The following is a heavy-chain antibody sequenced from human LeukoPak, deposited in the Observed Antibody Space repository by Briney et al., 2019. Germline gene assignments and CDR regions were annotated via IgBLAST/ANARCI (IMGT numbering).Heavy chain of an antibody. CDR3: AVRTTVVPDWYFDL. CDR2: INHSGST. Sequence: SETLSLTCAVYGGSFSRYYWSWIRQPPGKGLEWIAEINHSGSTNYNPSLKSRVTISVNTSKNQFSLKLSSVTAADTAVYYCAVRTTVVPDWYFDLWGRGTLVTVSS. J-gene: IGHJ2*01. V-gene: IGHV4-34*01. D-gene: IGHD4-23*01. CDR1: GGSFSRYY.